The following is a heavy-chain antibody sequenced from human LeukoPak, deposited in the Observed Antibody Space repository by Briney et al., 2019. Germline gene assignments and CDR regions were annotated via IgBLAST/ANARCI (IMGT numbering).Heavy chain of an antibody. CDR2: ISSSSSYI. CDR1: GFTFSSYS. Sequence: GGSLRLSCAASGFTFSSYSMNWVRQAPGKGLEWVSSISSSSSYIHYADSVKGRFTISRDNAKNSLYLQMHSLRAEDTAVYYCARRSAAKDAFDIWGQGTMVTVSS. D-gene: IGHD6-25*01. CDR3: ARRSAAKDAFDI. J-gene: IGHJ3*02. V-gene: IGHV3-21*06.